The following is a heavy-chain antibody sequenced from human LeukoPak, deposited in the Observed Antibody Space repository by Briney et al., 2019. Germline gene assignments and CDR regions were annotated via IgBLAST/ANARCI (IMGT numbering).Heavy chain of an antibody. CDR3: ARAHQSGYDNCLDP. V-gene: IGHV4-31*03. J-gene: IGHJ5*02. CDR1: GGSISSGGHY. Sequence: PSETLSLTCTVSGGSISSGGHYWNWIRQHPGRGLEWIGYIYYSGTTYYNPSLKGRVTISLDTSKNQFSLKLSSVTAADTAVYYCARAHQSGYDNCLDPRGQGTLVTVSS. D-gene: IGHD3-3*01. CDR2: IYYSGTT.